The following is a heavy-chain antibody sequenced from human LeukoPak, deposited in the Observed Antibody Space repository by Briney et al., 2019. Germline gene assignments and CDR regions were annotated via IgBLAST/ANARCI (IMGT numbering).Heavy chain of an antibody. V-gene: IGHV3-21*01. CDR1: GFTFSSYS. D-gene: IGHD2-8*02. CDR3: ARDLTSGGYH. J-gene: IGHJ5*02. CDR2: ISSSSSYI. Sequence: GGSLRLSCAASGFTFSSYSMNWVRQAPGKGLEWVSSISSSSSYIYYADSVKGRFTIPRDNAKNSLYLQMNSLRAEDTAVYYCARDLTSGGYHWGQGTLVTVSS.